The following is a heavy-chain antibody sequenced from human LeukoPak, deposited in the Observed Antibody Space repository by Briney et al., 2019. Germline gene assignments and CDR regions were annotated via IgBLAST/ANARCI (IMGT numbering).Heavy chain of an antibody. Sequence: GGSLRLSCVGSGFSFSNYAMHWVRQAPGKGPEWVAVISHDGSDNLHADSVKGRFTVSRHNSKNTLYLQMNSLRDEDTAVYYCAKEKSNGWSITYYSDYWGQGSLVTVSS. J-gene: IGHJ4*02. V-gene: IGHV3-30*18. CDR1: GFSFSNYA. D-gene: IGHD2-15*01. CDR2: ISHDGSDN. CDR3: AKEKSNGWSITYYSDY.